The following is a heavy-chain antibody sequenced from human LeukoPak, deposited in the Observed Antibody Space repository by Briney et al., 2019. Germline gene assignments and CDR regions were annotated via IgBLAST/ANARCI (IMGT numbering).Heavy chain of an antibody. CDR2: IKQDGSAK. Sequence: GGSLRLSCAASGFTFSTYWMSWVRQAPGKGLEWVANIKQDGSAKYYVDSVKGRFTIPRDNAKNSLYSQMNSLRAEDTAVYYCARVAYGDYDWGQGTLVTVSS. CDR1: GFTFSTYW. CDR3: ARVAYGDYD. J-gene: IGHJ4*02. V-gene: IGHV3-7*05. D-gene: IGHD4-17*01.